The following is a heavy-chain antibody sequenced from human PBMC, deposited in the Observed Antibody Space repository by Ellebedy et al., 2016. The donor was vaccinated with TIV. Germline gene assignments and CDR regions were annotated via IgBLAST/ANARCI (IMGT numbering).Heavy chain of an antibody. CDR3: ARGIAVADELNFDY. Sequence: MPSETLSLTCTVSGGSISSSSYYWGWIRQPPGKGLEWIGSIYYSGSTYYNPSLKSRVTISVDTSKNQFSLKLSAVTAADTAVYYCARGIAVADELNFDYWGQGTLVTVSS. CDR2: IYYSGST. CDR1: GGSISSSSYY. V-gene: IGHV4-39*01. J-gene: IGHJ4*02. D-gene: IGHD6-19*01.